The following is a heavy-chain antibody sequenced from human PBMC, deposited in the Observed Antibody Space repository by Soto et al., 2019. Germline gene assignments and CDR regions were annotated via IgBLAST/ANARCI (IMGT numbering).Heavy chain of an antibody. CDR3: ARGDCSSTSCYDSGPFGVDP. D-gene: IGHD2-2*01. J-gene: IGHJ5*02. V-gene: IGHV3-13*01. CDR1: GFTFSSYD. Sequence: GGSLRLSCAASGFTFSSYDMHWVRQATGKGLEWVSAIGTAGEKYYPGSVKGRFTISRENAKNSLYLQMNSLRADDTAVYYCARGDCSSTSCYDSGPFGVDPWGQGTLVTVSS. CDR2: IGTAGEK.